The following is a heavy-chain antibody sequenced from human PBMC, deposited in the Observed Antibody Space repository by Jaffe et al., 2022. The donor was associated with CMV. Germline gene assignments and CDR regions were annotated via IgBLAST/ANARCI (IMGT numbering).Heavy chain of an antibody. Sequence: QLQLQESGPGLVKPSETLSLTCTVSGGSISSSSYYWGWIRQPPGKGLEWIGSIYYSGSTYYNPSLKSRVTISVDTSKNQFSLKLSSVTAADTAVYYCARRTSCCYMDVWGKGTTVTVSS. D-gene: IGHD2-2*01. CDR1: GGSISSSSYY. CDR3: ARRTSCCYMDV. CDR2: IYYSGST. J-gene: IGHJ6*03. V-gene: IGHV4-39*01.